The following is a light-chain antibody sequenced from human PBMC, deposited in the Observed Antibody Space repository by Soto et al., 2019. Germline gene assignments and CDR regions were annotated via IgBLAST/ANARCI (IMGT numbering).Light chain of an antibody. V-gene: IGKV3-20*01. Sequence: EIVLTQSPGTLSLSPAERATLSCRASQSVSNNYLAWYQQKPGQAPRRLIFGASGRATGIPDRFSGSGSGTDFTLTISRLEPEDFAVYYCQQYGTSPTFGQGTKVEIK. CDR1: QSVSNNY. CDR2: GAS. CDR3: QQYGTSPT. J-gene: IGKJ1*01.